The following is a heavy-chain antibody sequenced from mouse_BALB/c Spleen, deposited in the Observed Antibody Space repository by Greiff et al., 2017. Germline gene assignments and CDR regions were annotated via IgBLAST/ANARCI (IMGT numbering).Heavy chain of an antibody. V-gene: IGHV2-6-7*01. Sequence: VQLKESGPGLVAPSQSLSITCTVSGFSLTGSGVHWVRQPPGKGLEWLGMIWGDGSTDYNSALKARLSISKDNSKSQVFLKMNSLQTDDTARYYCARDRTARVSMDYWGQGTSVTVSS. CDR2: IWGDGST. CDR3: ARDRTARVSMDY. CDR1: GFSLTGSG. D-gene: IGHD3-2*01. J-gene: IGHJ4*01.